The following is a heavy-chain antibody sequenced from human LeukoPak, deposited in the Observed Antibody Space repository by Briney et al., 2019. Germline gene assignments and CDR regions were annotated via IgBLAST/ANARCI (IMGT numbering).Heavy chain of an antibody. D-gene: IGHD6-19*01. V-gene: IGHV3-21*01. J-gene: IGHJ4*02. CDR3: AKQLGSGWPHYFDY. CDR1: GFTFSSYS. CDR2: ISSSSSYI. Sequence: GGSLRLSCAASGFTFSSYSMNWVRQAPGKGLEWVSSISSSSSYIYYADSVKGRFTISRDNAKNSLYLQMNSLRAEDTAVYYCAKQLGSGWPHYFDYWGQGTLVTVSS.